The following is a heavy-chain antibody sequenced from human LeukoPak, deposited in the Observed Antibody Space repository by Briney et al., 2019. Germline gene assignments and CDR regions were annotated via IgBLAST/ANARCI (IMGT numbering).Heavy chain of an antibody. D-gene: IGHD2-21*02. CDR1: GYTFTSHY. CDR3: ARGLAYCGGDCYSDDNWFDP. J-gene: IGHJ5*02. V-gene: IGHV1-46*01. CDR2: INLSGGST. Sequence: ASVKVSCKASGYTFTSHYMNWVRQAPGQGLEWMAIINLSGGSTRYAQKFQGRVTMTRDMSTSTAYMELNSLRSEDTAVYYCARGLAYCGGDCYSDDNWFDPWGQGTLVTVSS.